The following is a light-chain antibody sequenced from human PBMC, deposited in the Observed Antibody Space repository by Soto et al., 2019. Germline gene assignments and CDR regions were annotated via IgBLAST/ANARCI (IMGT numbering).Light chain of an antibody. CDR3: QQYDILLT. CDR1: QSTSNNY. Sequence: EIVLTQSPGTLSLSPGDRATLSCRTTQSTSNNYLAWYQQKPGQAPRLLLYGASIRATGIPDRFSGSGSGTDFTLTVSRLEPEDFAVYYCQQYDILLTFGGGTKVDIK. J-gene: IGKJ4*01. CDR2: GAS. V-gene: IGKV3-20*01.